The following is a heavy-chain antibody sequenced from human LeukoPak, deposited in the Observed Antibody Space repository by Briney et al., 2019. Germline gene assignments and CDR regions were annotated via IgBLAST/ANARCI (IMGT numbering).Heavy chain of an antibody. D-gene: IGHD3-16*02. J-gene: IGHJ4*02. V-gene: IGHV3-23*01. Sequence: GGSLRLSCVASGFAFSGYAMSWVRQAPGKGLEWVSTISGSGANTYYADSVRGRFTISRDNSKNTLYLHMNSLRAEDTAVYYRAKERAGYTNPYYFDYWGQGTLVTVSS. CDR1: GFAFSGYA. CDR2: ISGSGANT. CDR3: AKERAGYTNPYYFDY.